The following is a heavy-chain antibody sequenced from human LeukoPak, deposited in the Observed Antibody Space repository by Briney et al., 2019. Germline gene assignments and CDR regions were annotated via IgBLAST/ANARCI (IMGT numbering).Heavy chain of an antibody. V-gene: IGHV1-69*04. J-gene: IGHJ4*02. CDR3: ARDPGYCSSTSCYTRLGY. D-gene: IGHD2-2*02. Sequence: ILGIANYAQKFQGRVTITADKSTSTAYMELSSLRSEDMAVYYCARDPGYCSSTSCYTRLGYWGQGTLVTVSS. CDR2: ILGIA.